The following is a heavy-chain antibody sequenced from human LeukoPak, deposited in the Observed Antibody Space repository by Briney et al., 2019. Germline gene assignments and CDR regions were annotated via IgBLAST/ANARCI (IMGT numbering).Heavy chain of an antibody. CDR3: ARVEVMVRGVTDAFDI. D-gene: IGHD3-10*01. CDR2: IIPIFGTA. J-gene: IGHJ3*02. V-gene: IGHV1-69*05. Sequence: SVKVSCKASGGTVSSYAISWVRQAPGQGLEWMGGIIPIFGTANYAQKFQGRVTITTDESTSTAYMELSSLRSEDTAVSYCARVEVMVRGVTDAFDIWGQGTMVTVSS. CDR1: GGTVSSYA.